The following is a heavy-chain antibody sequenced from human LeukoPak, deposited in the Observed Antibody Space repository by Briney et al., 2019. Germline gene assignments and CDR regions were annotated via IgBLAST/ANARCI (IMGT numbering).Heavy chain of an antibody. V-gene: IGHV1-46*01. CDR2: INPSAGGT. D-gene: IGHD3-16*01. J-gene: IGHJ4*02. Sequence: GASVKISCKASGYTFTSYYIHWVRQAPGQGLEWMGLINPSAGGTSYAQKFQDRVTMTRDMSTTTVYLGLNSLRSEDTAVYYCARGTSHGGYNYWGQGTLVTVSS. CDR1: GYTFTSYY. CDR3: ARGTSHGGYNY.